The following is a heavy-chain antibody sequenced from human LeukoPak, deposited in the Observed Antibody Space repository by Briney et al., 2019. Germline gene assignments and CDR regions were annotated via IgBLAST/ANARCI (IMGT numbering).Heavy chain of an antibody. D-gene: IGHD5-18*01. CDR2: ISSSSSYI. J-gene: IGHJ5*02. CDR1: GFTFSSYS. Sequence: GGSLRLSCAASGFTFSSYSMNWVHQAPGKGLEWVSSISSSSSYIYYADSVKGRFTISRDNAKNSLYLQMNSLRAEDTAVYYCARDHLRANTASAWGQGTLVTVSS. CDR3: ARDHLRANTASA. V-gene: IGHV3-21*01.